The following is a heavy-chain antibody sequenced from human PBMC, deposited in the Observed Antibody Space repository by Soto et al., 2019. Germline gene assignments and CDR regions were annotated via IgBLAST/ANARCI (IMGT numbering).Heavy chain of an antibody. V-gene: IGHV3-21*01. Sequence: EVQLVESGGGLVKPGGSLRISCAASGFTFSNYTMNWVRQAPGKGLEWVSSISPRSSFISYADSVKGRFTISRDSAKKSMYLQMNSLRAEDTAVYYCARDRSSSYWFPHIDYWGQGTLVTVSS. CDR1: GFTFSNYT. J-gene: IGHJ4*02. CDR3: ARDRSSSYWFPHIDY. D-gene: IGHD6-13*01. CDR2: ISPRSSFI.